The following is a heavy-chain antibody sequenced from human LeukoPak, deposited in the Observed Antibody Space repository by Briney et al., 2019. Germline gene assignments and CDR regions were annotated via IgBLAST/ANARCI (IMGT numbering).Heavy chain of an antibody. CDR2: IYYSGST. CDR1: GGSISSYY. D-gene: IGHD2-15*01. Sequence: SETLSLTCTVSGGSISSYYWSWIRQPPGKGLKWIGYIYYSGSTNYNPSLKSRVTISVDTSKNQFSLKLSSVTAADTAVYYCARGLVGYCSGGSCYSENWFDPWGQGTLVTVSS. CDR3: ARGLVGYCSGGSCYSENWFDP. V-gene: IGHV4-59*01. J-gene: IGHJ5*02.